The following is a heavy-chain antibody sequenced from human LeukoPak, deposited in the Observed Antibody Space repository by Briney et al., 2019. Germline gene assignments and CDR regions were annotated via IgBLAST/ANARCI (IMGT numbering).Heavy chain of an antibody. CDR1: GFTFSDYW. CDR3: ARPVAGTYAPIDS. D-gene: IGHD6-19*01. J-gene: IGHJ4*02. Sequence: PGGSLRLSCAASGFTFSDYWMHWVRQAPGKGLMCVSRINNDGSSTNYADSVQGRFTISRDNTKNTLYLQMNSLRAEDTAVYYCARPVAGTYAPIDSWGQGTLVTVSS. CDR2: INNDGSST. V-gene: IGHV3-74*01.